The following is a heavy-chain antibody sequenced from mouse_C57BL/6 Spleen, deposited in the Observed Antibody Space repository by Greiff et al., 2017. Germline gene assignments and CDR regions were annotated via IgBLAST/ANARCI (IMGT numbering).Heavy chain of an antibody. CDR1: GYTFTSYW. CDR3: TRPHYYGSSYAYYFDY. Sequence: VQLKQSGTVLARPGASVKMSCKTSGYTFTSYWMHWVKQRPGQGLEWIGAIYPGNSDTSYNQKFKGKAKLTAVTSASTAYMELSSLTNEDSAVYYCTRPHYYGSSYAYYFDYWGQGTTLTVSS. D-gene: IGHD1-1*01. CDR2: IYPGNSDT. J-gene: IGHJ2*01. V-gene: IGHV1-5*01.